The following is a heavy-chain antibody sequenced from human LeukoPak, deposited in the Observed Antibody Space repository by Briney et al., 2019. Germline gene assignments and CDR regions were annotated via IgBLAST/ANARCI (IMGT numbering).Heavy chain of an antibody. V-gene: IGHV4-34*01. J-gene: IGHJ4*02. CDR3: ARGRGYYGAYVFFY. D-gene: IGHD4-17*01. Sequence: PSETLSLTCAVYGGSFSGDYWSWIRQPPGKGLEWIGEINHSGSTNYNPSLKSRVTISVDTSKNQFSLKLSSVTAADTAVYYCARGRGYYGAYVFFYWGQGTLVTVSS. CDR1: GGSFSGDY. CDR2: INHSGST.